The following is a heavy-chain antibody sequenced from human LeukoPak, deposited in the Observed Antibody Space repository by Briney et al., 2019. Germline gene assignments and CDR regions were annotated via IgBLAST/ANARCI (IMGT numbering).Heavy chain of an antibody. CDR1: GFSFSSYG. D-gene: IGHD5-12*01. CDR3: AKDIPSLDIVATIGGYYYYGMDV. CDR2: ISYDGSNK. V-gene: IGHV3-30*18. J-gene: IGHJ6*02. Sequence: GRSLRLSCAASGFSFSSYGMHWVRQAPGKGLEWVAVISYDGSNKYYADSVKGRFTISRDNSKNTQYLQMNSLRAEDTAVYYCAKDIPSLDIVATIGGYYYYGMDVWGQGTTVTVSS.